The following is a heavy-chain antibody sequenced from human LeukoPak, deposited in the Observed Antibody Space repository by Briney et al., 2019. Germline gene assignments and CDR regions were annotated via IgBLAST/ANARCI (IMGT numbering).Heavy chain of an antibody. CDR3: ATVWGCSSTSCYRDAFDI. CDR2: FDPEDGET. Sequence: ASVKASCKVSGYTLTELSMHWVRRAPGKGLEWMGGFDPEDGETIYAQKFQGRVTMTEDTSTDTACMELSSLRSEDTAVYYCATVWGCSSTSCYRDAFDIWGQGTMVTVSS. V-gene: IGHV1-24*01. D-gene: IGHD2-2*01. CDR1: GYTLTELS. J-gene: IGHJ3*02.